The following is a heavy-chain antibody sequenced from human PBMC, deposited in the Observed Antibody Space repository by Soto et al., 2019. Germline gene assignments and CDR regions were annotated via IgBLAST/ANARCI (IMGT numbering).Heavy chain of an antibody. CDR3: ARGAAAGTRYYYGMDV. Sequence: SVKVSCKASGGTFSSYAISWVRQAPGQGLEWMGGIIPIFGTANYAQKFQGRVTITADESTSTAYMELSSLRSEDTAVYYCARGAAAGTRYYYGMDVWGQGTTVTVSS. J-gene: IGHJ6*02. CDR2: IIPIFGTA. D-gene: IGHD6-13*01. V-gene: IGHV1-69*13. CDR1: GGTFSSYA.